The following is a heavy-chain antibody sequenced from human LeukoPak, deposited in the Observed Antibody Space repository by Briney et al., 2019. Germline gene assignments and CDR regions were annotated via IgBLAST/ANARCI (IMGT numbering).Heavy chain of an antibody. Sequence: PSETLSLTCTVSGGSISSYYWSWIRQPPGKGLEWIGYIYYGGSTNYNPSLKSRVTISVDTSKNQFSLKLSSVTAADTAVYYCARVYGSYRIFDYRGQGTLVTVSS. CDR3: ARVYGSYRIFDY. CDR1: GGSISSYY. J-gene: IGHJ4*02. D-gene: IGHD1-26*01. CDR2: IYYGGST. V-gene: IGHV4-59*01.